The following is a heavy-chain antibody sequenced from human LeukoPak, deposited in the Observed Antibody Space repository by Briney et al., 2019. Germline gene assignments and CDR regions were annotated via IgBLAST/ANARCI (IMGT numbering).Heavy chain of an antibody. D-gene: IGHD2-2*01. V-gene: IGHV3-30*18. CDR3: AKERGSTTHFDY. Sequence: PGGSLKLSFAAPGSTFSTYGMHWARQAPGKGLEWVTVISYDGHTNYADSVKGRFTISRDNSKNTLYLQMNGLRDEDTAVYYCAKERGSTTHFDYWGQGTLVTVSS. J-gene: IGHJ4*02. CDR1: GSTFSTYG. CDR2: ISYDGHT.